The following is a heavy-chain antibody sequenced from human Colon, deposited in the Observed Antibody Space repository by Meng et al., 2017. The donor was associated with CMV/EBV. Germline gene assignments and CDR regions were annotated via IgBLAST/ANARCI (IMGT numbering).Heavy chain of an antibody. CDR2: VKTKTDGETT. Sequence: LRLSCAASGFTFPNAWMSWVRQAPGKGLEWVGRVKTKTDGETTDYAAPVKGRFTISRDDSNTTLYLQMNSLRPEDTAVYYCTTFPSDFWGQGTLVTVSS. CDR1: GFTFPNAW. CDR3: TTFPSDF. V-gene: IGHV3-15*01. J-gene: IGHJ4*02.